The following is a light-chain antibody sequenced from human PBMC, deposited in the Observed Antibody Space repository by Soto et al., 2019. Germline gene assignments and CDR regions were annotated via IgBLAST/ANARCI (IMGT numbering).Light chain of an antibody. CDR2: DAS. V-gene: IGKV1-5*01. CDR3: QHYNSYSEA. Sequence: DIQMTQSPSSLSPSVGDRVTITCRASQSISSWLAWYQQKPGKAPKLLIYDASSLESGVPSRFSGSGSGTEFTLTISSLQPDDFATYYCQHYNSYSEAFGQGTKVDNK. J-gene: IGKJ1*01. CDR1: QSISSW.